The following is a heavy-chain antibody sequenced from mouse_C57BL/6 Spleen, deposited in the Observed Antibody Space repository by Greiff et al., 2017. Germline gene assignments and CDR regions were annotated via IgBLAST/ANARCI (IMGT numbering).Heavy chain of an antibody. Sequence: VQLQQSGAELAKPGASVKLSCKASGYTFTSYWMHWVKQRPGQGLEWIGYINPSSGYTKYNQKFKDKATLTADKSASTAYMQLSSLTYEDSAVYYCARDYYGSSRALYAMDYWGQGTSVTVSS. V-gene: IGHV1-7*01. D-gene: IGHD1-1*01. CDR1: GYTFTSYW. J-gene: IGHJ4*01. CDR3: ARDYYGSSRALYAMDY. CDR2: INPSSGYT.